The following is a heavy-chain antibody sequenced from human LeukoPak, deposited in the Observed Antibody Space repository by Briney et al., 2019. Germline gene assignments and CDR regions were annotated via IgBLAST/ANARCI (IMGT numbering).Heavy chain of an antibody. CDR2: VYWDNGE. D-gene: IGHD5-18*01. CDR3: AHRRGYTYGYEAFDH. V-gene: IGHV2-5*02. Sequence: SGAPLVKSTQTLTVTCSVSGFSLNSGGQAVGSVRQPPGKALEFLALVYWDNGERYTPSLRARLNITKDTSKNQVVLTMINMDPVDTGTYYCAHRRGYTYGYEAFDHWGQGTPLIVSS. CDR1: GFSLNSGGQA. J-gene: IGHJ4*02.